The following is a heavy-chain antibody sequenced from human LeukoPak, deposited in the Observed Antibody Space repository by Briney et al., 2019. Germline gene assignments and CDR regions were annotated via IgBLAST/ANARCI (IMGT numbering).Heavy chain of an antibody. CDR1: GFTFSSYA. V-gene: IGHV3-23*01. Sequence: GGSLRLSCAASGFTFSSYAMSWVRQAPGKGLEWVSAISGSGGSTYYADSVKGRFTISRDNSENILYLQMNSLRVDDTAVYYCAQDRHYDFWSGYSNWFDPWGQGTLVTVSS. CDR3: AQDRHYDFWSGYSNWFDP. CDR2: ISGSGGST. D-gene: IGHD3-3*01. J-gene: IGHJ5*02.